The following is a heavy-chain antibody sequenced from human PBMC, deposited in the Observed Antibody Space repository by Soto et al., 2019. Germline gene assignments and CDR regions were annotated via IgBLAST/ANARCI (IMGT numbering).Heavy chain of an antibody. D-gene: IGHD3-3*01. CDR1: GFTFSSYA. J-gene: IGHJ3*01. Sequence: GGSLRLSCAASGFTFSSYAMSWVRQAPGKGLEWVSAISGSGGSTYYADSVKGRFTISRDNSKNTLYLQMNSLRAEDTAVYYCAKDLTYYDFWSGHDAFEFRGQGTMVTVSS. V-gene: IGHV3-23*01. CDR3: AKDLTYYDFWSGHDAFEF. CDR2: ISGSGGST.